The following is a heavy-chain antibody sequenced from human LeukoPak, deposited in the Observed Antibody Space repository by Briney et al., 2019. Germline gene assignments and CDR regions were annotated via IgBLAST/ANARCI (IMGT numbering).Heavy chain of an antibody. CDR1: GGSISSYY. V-gene: IGHV4-59*01. CDR2: IYYSGST. J-gene: IGHJ6*03. CDR3: ARDRPAYDYYGSGVVMDA. Sequence: PSETLSLTCTVSGGSISSYYWSWIRQPPGKGLEWIGYIYYSGSTNYNPSLKSRVTISVDTSKNQFSLRLSSVTAADTAVYYCARDRPAYDYYGSGVVMDAWGKGTTVTVSS. D-gene: IGHD3-10*01.